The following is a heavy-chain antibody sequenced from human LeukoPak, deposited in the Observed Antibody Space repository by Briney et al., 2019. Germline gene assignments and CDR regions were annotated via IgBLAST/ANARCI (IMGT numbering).Heavy chain of an antibody. CDR3: ARERITLDY. CDR1: GGSISSGSYY. Sequence: SETLSLTCTVSGGSISSGSYYWSWTRQPAGKGLEWIGRIYTSGSTNYNPSLKSRVTISVDTSKNQFSLKLSSVTAADTAVYYCARERITLDYWGQGTLVTVSS. D-gene: IGHD3-10*01. J-gene: IGHJ4*02. CDR2: IYTSGST. V-gene: IGHV4-61*02.